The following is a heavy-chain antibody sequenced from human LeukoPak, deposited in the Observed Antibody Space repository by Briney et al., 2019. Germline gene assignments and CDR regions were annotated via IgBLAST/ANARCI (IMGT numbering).Heavy chain of an antibody. D-gene: IGHD3-16*01. CDR1: GYSISSGYH. CDR2: IYQSGSA. Sequence: SETLSLTCTVSGYSISSGYHWGWIRQAPGKGLEWLGSIYQSGSAYYNPSLKSRVALSVDTSKNQVSVKLSSVTAADTAVYYCVRAEINDYMKYWGQGILVTVSS. CDR3: VRAEINDYMKY. J-gene: IGHJ4*02. V-gene: IGHV4-38-2*02.